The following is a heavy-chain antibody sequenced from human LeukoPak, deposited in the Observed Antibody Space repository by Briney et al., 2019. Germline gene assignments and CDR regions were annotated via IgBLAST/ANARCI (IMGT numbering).Heavy chain of an antibody. CDR1: GGTFSSYA. V-gene: IGHV3-48*03. J-gene: IGHJ4*02. CDR3: AREDMGYGDYVDY. Sequence: SCKASGGTFSSYAMSWVRQAPGKGLEWVSYISSSGSTIYYADSVKGRFTISRDNAKNSLYLQMNSLRAEDTAVYCCAREDMGYGDYVDYWGQGTLVTVSS. CDR2: ISSSGSTI. D-gene: IGHD4-17*01.